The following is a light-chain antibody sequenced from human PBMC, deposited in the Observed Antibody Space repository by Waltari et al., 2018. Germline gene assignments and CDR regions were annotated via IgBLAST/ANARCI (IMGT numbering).Light chain of an antibody. Sequence: DIVMTQSPDSLTVSLGEMATINCQSSQCVLFSSDNKTYLDWYQQKTGQPPKLLIYWASTRESGVPDRFSGSGSGTDFTLTISSLQAEDVAVYFCQQYYIAQYTFGQGTKLEIK. CDR2: WAS. CDR3: QQYYIAQYT. CDR1: QCVLFSSDNKTY. J-gene: IGKJ2*01. V-gene: IGKV4-1*01.